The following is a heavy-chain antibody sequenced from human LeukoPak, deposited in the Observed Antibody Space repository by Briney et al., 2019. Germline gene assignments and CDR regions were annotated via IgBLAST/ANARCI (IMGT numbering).Heavy chain of an antibody. J-gene: IGHJ5*02. V-gene: IGHV1-46*01. CDR2: ISPSGGST. CDR3: ARNPYSTSQHWFDP. D-gene: IGHD6-6*01. CDR1: GYTFASYS. Sequence: GASVKVSCKASGYTFASYSIHWVRQAPGQGLEWMRIISPSGGSTNYAQNFQGRVTMTRDTSTNTVYMELSSLRSEDTAVYYCARNPYSTSQHWFDPWGQGTLVTVSS.